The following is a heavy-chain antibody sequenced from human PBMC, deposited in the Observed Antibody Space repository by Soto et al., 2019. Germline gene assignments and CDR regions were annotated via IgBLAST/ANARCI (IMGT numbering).Heavy chain of an antibody. CDR2: IIPIFGTA. V-gene: IGHV1-69*01. D-gene: IGHD2-2*01. Sequence: QVQLVQSGAEVKKPGSSVKVSCKASGGTFSSYAMSWVRQAPGQGLEWMGGIIPIFGTANYAQKFQGRVTITADESTSTAYMELSSLRSEDTAVYYCASALRYQLPNYYYYYGMDVWGQGTTVTVSS. J-gene: IGHJ6*02. CDR1: GGTFSSYA. CDR3: ASALRYQLPNYYYYYGMDV.